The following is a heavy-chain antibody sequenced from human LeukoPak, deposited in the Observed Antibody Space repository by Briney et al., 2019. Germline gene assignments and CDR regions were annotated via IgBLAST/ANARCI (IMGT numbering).Heavy chain of an antibody. CDR3: ARGLYTPTSGYPHFDA. CDR2: ISGSGGTT. V-gene: IGHV3-21*04. D-gene: IGHD3-22*01. J-gene: IGHJ4*02. CDR1: GFTFSSYS. Sequence: GGSLRLSCEASGFTFSSYSMNWVRQAPGKGLEWISAISGSGGTTYYADSVKGRFTISRDNTENSVYLHMNNLRADDTAVYYCARGLYTPTSGYPHFDAWGQGTLVTVSS.